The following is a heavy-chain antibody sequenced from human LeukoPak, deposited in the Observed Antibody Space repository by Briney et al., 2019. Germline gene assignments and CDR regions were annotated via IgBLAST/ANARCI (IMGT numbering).Heavy chain of an antibody. CDR2: ISAYNGNT. CDR3: ASWLTRLVGAHYEADAFDI. D-gene: IGHD1-26*01. CDR1: GYTFTSYG. V-gene: IGHV1-18*01. J-gene: IGHJ3*02. Sequence: ASVKVSCKASGYTFTSYGISWVRQAPGQGLEWMGWISAYNGNTNYAQKLQGRVTMTTDTSTSTAYMELRSLRSDDTAAYYCASWLTRLVGAHYEADAFDIWGQGTMVTVSS.